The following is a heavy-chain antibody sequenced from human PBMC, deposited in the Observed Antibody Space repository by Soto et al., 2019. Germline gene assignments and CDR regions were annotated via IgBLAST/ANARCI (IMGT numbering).Heavy chain of an antibody. CDR1: GGSISSGDNY. CDR3: ARATYDYDSSGYYYVFDY. Sequence: SETLSLTCTVSGGSISSGDNYWPWIRQPPXKGLEWIGYIYYTGSAYYNPSLKSRVTISVDTSKNQFSLKLTSVTAADTAVYFCARATYDYDSSGYYYVFDYWGQGTLVTGS. V-gene: IGHV4-30-4*01. D-gene: IGHD3-22*01. CDR2: IYYTGSA. J-gene: IGHJ4*02.